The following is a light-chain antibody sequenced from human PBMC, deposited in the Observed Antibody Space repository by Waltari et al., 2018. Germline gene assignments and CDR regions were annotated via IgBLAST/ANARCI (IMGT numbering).Light chain of an antibody. CDR1: SSNIGSNT. Sequence: QSVLTQPPSASGTPGQRVTISCSGSSSNIGSNTVNWYQQLPGTAPKLPLYSNNPRPSGVPDRFSGSKSGTSASLAIGGLQSEDEADYYCAAWDDSLNGQVFGGGTKLTVL. V-gene: IGLV1-44*01. J-gene: IGLJ3*02. CDR3: AAWDDSLNGQV. CDR2: SNN.